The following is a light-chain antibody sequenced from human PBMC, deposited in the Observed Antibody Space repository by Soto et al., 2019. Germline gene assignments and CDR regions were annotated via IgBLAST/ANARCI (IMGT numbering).Light chain of an antibody. Sequence: DIQLPQSPSTLSASVGDRVTITCRASQSISTWLAWYQQKPGKAPKLLIYKASSLEGGVPSRFSGSGSGTEFNITVSSLQPDDFATCYYQQYNSYPLSLGGGTKVDIK. CDR1: QSISTW. J-gene: IGKJ4*01. V-gene: IGKV1-5*03. CDR2: KAS. CDR3: QQYNSYPLS.